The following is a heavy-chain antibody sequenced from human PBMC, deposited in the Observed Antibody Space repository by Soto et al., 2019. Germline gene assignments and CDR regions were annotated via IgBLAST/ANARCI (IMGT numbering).Heavy chain of an antibody. CDR2: ISGSSTTL. CDR1: GFTFSNYN. CDR3: ARADYPNYYYYGMDV. J-gene: IGHJ6*02. Sequence: GGSLRFSCAASGFTFSNYNMNWVRQAPGKGLEWLSYISGSSTTLYYADSVTGRFTVSRDNAKNSLYLQMSSLRDEDTAVYYCARADYPNYYYYGMDVWGQGTTVTVSS. V-gene: IGHV3-48*02. D-gene: IGHD4-17*01.